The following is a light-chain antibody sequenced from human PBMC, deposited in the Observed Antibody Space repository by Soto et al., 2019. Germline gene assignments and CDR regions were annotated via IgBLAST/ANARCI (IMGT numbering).Light chain of an antibody. V-gene: IGLV1-51*01. CDR1: SSNIGDNY. J-gene: IGLJ2*01. Sequence: QSALTQPPSVSAAPGQKVTISCSGSSSNIGDNYVSWYQQFPGTAPKLLIYDNNKRPSGIPDRFSGSRSGTSATLDITGLQTGDEAEYYCGTWDTSLSIVVFGGGTKLTVL. CDR2: DNN. CDR3: GTWDTSLSIVV.